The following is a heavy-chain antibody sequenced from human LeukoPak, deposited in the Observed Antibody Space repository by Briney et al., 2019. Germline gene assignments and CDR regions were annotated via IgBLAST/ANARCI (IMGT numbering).Heavy chain of an antibody. V-gene: IGHV3-48*03. D-gene: IGHD3-3*01. CDR2: IIGSGDTI. CDR1: GFSLSSYD. Sequence: PGGSLRLACAASGFSLSSYDMNSVRQAPGGGLEWVSSIIGSGDTIYYADSVKGRFTISRDNAKNSLYLQMNSLNAEDTAVYYCARGKSGRITIFGVVLWGQGTLVTVSS. J-gene: IGHJ4*02. CDR3: ARGKSGRITIFGVVL.